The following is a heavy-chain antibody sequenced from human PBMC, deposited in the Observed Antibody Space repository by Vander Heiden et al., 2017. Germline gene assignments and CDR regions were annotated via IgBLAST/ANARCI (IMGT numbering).Heavy chain of an antibody. V-gene: IGHV3-21*06. Sequence: ELQLVESGGGRVKPGGFLRLSCPASGFSFRIYSLMWVRPAPGKGLEWFSSISSSRSYIDYADSVKGRFTISRDTANNSLYLQMDSLRAEDTAVYYYARDWQQLKGNYYYYHYGMDVWGQGTTVTVSS. D-gene: IGHD6-13*01. J-gene: IGHJ6*02. CDR2: ISSSRSYI. CDR1: GFSFRIYS. CDR3: ARDWQQLKGNYYYYHYGMDV.